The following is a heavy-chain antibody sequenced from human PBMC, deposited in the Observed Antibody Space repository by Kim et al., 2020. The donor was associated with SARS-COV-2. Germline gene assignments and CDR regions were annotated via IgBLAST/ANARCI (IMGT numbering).Heavy chain of an antibody. CDR3: ARRDYYGSGKGAFDI. Sequence: QGFTGRFVFSLDTSVSTAYLQISSLKAEDTAVYYCARRDYYGSGKGAFDIWGQGTMVTVSS. D-gene: IGHD3-10*01. V-gene: IGHV7-4-1*02. J-gene: IGHJ3*02.